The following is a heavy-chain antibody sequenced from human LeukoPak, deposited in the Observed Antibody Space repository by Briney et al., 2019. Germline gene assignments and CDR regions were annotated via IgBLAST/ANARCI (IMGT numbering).Heavy chain of an antibody. J-gene: IGHJ4*02. D-gene: IGHD1-26*01. Sequence: GGSLRLSCAASGFTFSSYSMSWVRQAPGKGLEWVANIKQDGSEKYYVDSVKGRFTISRDSAKNSLYLQMNSLRAEDTAVYYCAVGAGSLIWGQGTLVTVSS. CDR3: AVGAGSLI. CDR2: IKQDGSEK. V-gene: IGHV3-7*01. CDR1: GFTFSSYS.